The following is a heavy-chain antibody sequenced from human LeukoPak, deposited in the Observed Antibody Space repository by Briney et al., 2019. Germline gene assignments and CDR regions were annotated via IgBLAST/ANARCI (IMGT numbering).Heavy chain of an antibody. J-gene: IGHJ6*03. CDR1: GFTFSSYW. V-gene: IGHV3-74*01. Sequence: GGSLRLSCAASGFTFSSYWMHWVRQAPGKGLVWVSRINSDGSSTSYADSVKGRFTISRDNSKNTLYLQMNSLRAEDTAVYYCAKDDGYSYGYFHYYYYMDVWGKGTTVTISS. D-gene: IGHD5-18*01. CDR2: INSDGSST. CDR3: AKDDGYSYGYFHYYYYMDV.